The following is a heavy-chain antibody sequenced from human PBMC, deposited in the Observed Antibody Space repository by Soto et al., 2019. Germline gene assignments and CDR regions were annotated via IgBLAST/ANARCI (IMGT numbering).Heavy chain of an antibody. CDR3: ARGGGDYGMDV. J-gene: IGHJ6*02. D-gene: IGHD3-10*01. CDR1: GGSIRSGGYS. V-gene: IGHV4-30-2*01. CDR2: IYHSGST. Sequence: SETLSLTCAVFGGSIRSGGYSRSLIRQPPGKGLEWIGYIYHSGSTYYNPSLKSRVTISVDRSKNQFSLKLSSVTAADTAVYYCARGGGDYGMDVWGQGTTVTVSS.